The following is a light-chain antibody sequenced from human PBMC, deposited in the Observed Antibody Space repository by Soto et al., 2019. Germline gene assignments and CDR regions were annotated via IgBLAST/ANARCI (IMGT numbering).Light chain of an antibody. Sequence: DIQMTQAPSTPSASVGDRVTITCRASQSISSWLAWYQQKPGKAPKLLIYKASSLESGVPSRFSGSGSGTEFTLTISSMQPDEFATYYCQQYNSYSRTFGQGPKGDIK. CDR2: KAS. V-gene: IGKV1-5*03. J-gene: IGKJ1*01. CDR3: QQYNSYSRT. CDR1: QSISSW.